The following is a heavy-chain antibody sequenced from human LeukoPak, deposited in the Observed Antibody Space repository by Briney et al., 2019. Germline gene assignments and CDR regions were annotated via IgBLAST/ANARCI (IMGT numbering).Heavy chain of an antibody. CDR1: GFTFSSYG. J-gene: IGHJ4*02. D-gene: IGHD5-12*01. CDR2: IWYDGSNK. CDR3: ARVGGYDYYYFDY. Sequence: GGSLRLSCAASGFTFSSYGMHWVRQAPGKGLEWVAVIWYDGSNKYYADSVKGRFTITRDNSKNTLYLQMNSLRAEDTAVYYCARVGGYDYYYFDYWGQGTLVTVSS. V-gene: IGHV3-33*01.